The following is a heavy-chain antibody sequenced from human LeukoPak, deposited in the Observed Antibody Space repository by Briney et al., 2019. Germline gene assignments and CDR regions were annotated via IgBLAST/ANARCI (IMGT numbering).Heavy chain of an antibody. Sequence: SETLSLTCPVLGGSISSSSDYWGWIRHPPGRGLGWIGSIYYSGSTYYNPSLKSRVTISVDTSKNQFSLKLSSVTAADTAVYYCARQIKDSSWFDPWGQGTLVTVSS. V-gene: IGHV4-39*01. CDR1: GGSISSSSDY. J-gene: IGHJ5*02. CDR3: ARQIKDSSWFDP. D-gene: IGHD2-15*01. CDR2: IYYSGST.